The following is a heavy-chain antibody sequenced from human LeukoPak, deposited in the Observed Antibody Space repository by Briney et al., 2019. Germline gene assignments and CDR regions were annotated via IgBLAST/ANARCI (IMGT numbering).Heavy chain of an antibody. D-gene: IGHD4-17*01. V-gene: IGHV4-39*07. CDR3: ARDEVSGDYSAGGGDY. J-gene: IGHJ4*02. Sequence: SETLSLTCTVSGGSISSSSYYWGWIRQPPGKGLEWIGSIYYSGSTYYNPSLKSRVTISVDTSKNQFSLKLSSVTAADTAVYYCARDEVSGDYSAGGGDYWGQGTLVTVSS. CDR1: GGSISSSSYY. CDR2: IYYSGST.